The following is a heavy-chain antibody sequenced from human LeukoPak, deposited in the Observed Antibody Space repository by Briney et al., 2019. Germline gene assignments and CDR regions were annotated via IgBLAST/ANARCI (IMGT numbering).Heavy chain of an antibody. CDR3: PRDLTGGEYFDS. Sequence: GGSLRLSCATSGFTLSSFKMTWVRQAPGKGLEWVASISPSSSYISYADSLKGRVTVSRDNAKHSVFLQMSSLRAEDTAVYYCPRDLTGGEYFDSWGQGTLVSVSS. J-gene: IGHJ4*02. CDR1: GFTLSSFK. CDR2: ISPSSSYI. D-gene: IGHD3-16*01. V-gene: IGHV3-21*01.